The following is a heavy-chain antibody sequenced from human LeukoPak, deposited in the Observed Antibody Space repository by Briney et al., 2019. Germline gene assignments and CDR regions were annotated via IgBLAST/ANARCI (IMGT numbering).Heavy chain of an antibody. Sequence: GESLRLSCAASGFTVSSYAMSWVRQAPGEGLEWVSGMSSSGDETYYADSVKGRFTISRDNSKNTLYLQMNSLRVEDTAVYYCAKADFYDSSGYHYWGQGTLVTVSS. J-gene: IGHJ4*02. CDR3: AKADFYDSSGYHY. CDR2: MSSSGDET. CDR1: GFTVSSYA. V-gene: IGHV3-23*01. D-gene: IGHD3-22*01.